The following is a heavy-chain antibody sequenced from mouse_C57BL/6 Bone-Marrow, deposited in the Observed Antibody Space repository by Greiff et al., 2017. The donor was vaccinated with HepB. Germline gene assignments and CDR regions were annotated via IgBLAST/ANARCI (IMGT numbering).Heavy chain of an antibody. CDR2: IRSKSNNYAT. CDR1: GFSFNTYA. J-gene: IGHJ2*01. D-gene: IGHD2-4*01. Sequence: EVKLVESGGGLVQPKGSLKLSCAASGFSFNTYAMNWVRQAPGKGLEWVARIRSKSNNYATYYADSVKDRFTISRDDSESMLYLQMNNLKTEDTAMYYCVRYDYDGGFDYWGQGTTLTVSS. V-gene: IGHV10-1*01. CDR3: VRYDYDGGFDY.